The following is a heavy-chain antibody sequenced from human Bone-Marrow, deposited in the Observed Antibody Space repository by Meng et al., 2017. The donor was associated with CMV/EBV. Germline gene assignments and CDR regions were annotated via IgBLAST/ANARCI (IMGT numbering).Heavy chain of an antibody. Sequence: SATLSLTCTVSGASISSTNYYWAWIRQPPGKGLQWIGTVSYSGSNYYSPSLKSRLSLSLDTPKNQVSLNLSSVTAADTAVYFCARDTAAPSLYYYGMDVWGQGTTVTVSS. CDR2: VSYSGSN. CDR3: ARDTAAPSLYYYGMDV. CDR1: GASISSTNYY. D-gene: IGHD6-6*01. V-gene: IGHV4-39*07. J-gene: IGHJ6*02.